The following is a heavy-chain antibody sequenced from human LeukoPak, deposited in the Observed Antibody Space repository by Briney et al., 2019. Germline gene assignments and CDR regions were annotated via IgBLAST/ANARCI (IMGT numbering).Heavy chain of an antibody. CDR2: ISGSGGRT. V-gene: IGHV3-23*01. CDR3: ARAGKLRFLERRNNYFDY. J-gene: IGHJ4*02. Sequence: GGSLRLSCAASGFTFSSYGMSWVRRAPGKGLEWVSGISGSGGRTYFADSVKGRFTISRDNAKNSLYLQVNSLRAEDTAVYYCARAGKLRFLERRNNYFDYWGQGTLVTVSS. CDR1: GFTFSSYG. D-gene: IGHD3-3*01.